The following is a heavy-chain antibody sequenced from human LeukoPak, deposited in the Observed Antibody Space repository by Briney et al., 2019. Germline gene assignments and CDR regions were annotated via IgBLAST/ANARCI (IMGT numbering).Heavy chain of an antibody. CDR2: INPKSGGT. CDR1: GYTYTGYY. Sequence: ASVKVSCKASGYTYTGYYMHWVRQAPGQGLEWMGWINPKSGGTNYSQKFQGRVTMPRDTSISTAYMELSRLRSGDTAVYYCAREVHDSSGYYVGYYFDYWGQGTLVTVSS. V-gene: IGHV1-2*02. D-gene: IGHD3-22*01. J-gene: IGHJ4*02. CDR3: AREVHDSSGYYVGYYFDY.